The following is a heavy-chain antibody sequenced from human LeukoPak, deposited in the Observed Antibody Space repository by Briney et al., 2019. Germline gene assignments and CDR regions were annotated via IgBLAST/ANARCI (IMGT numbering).Heavy chain of an antibody. CDR3: ARGEIVVVLLGPPDAFDI. D-gene: IGHD3-22*01. CDR1: GFPLSSYA. J-gene: IGHJ3*02. Sequence: PGGSLRLSCAAPGFPLSSYAMPWVRQAPGKGLEREEVISYDGSNKYYADSVKGRFTISKDNSKNTLYLQMNSLRAEDTAVYYCARGEIVVVLLGPPDAFDIWGQGTMVTVSS. CDR2: ISYDGSNK. V-gene: IGHV3-30*04.